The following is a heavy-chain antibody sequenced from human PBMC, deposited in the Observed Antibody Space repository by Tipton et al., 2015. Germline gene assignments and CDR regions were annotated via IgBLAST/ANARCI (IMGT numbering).Heavy chain of an antibody. D-gene: IGHD2-15*01. V-gene: IGHV4-59*01. CDR3: ARTGYCSGGSCYFDAFDI. Sequence: TLSLTCTVSGGSFSDYYWSWIRQSPGAGLEWIGYIYYSGSTNYNPSLRSRVAMSMDTSKNQFSLNLSSVTAADTAGYYCARTGYCSGGSCYFDAFDIWGRGTMVTVSS. CDR2: IYYSGST. J-gene: IGHJ3*02. CDR1: GGSFSDYY.